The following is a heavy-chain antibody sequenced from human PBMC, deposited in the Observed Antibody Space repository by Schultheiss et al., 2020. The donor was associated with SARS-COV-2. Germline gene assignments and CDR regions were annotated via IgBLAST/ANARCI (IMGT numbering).Heavy chain of an antibody. CDR1: RYTFTKYF. V-gene: IGHV1-46*01. D-gene: IGHD6-13*01. CDR3: ARVAAPVYYYYMDV. Sequence: ASVKVSCQASRYTFTKYFTQWVRQGPGQGLEWMGWMNPNSGNTGYAQKFQGRVTITRDTSTSTVYMELSSLRSEDTAVYYCARVAAPVYYYYMDVWGKGTPVTGSS. CDR2: MNPNSGNT. J-gene: IGHJ6*03.